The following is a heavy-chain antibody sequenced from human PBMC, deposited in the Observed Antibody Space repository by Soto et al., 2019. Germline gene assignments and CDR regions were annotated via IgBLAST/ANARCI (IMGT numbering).Heavy chain of an antibody. CDR1: GYTFTSYA. D-gene: IGHD6-19*01. J-gene: IGHJ6*02. CDR3: ARAGDSSGWFLNYYYYGMDV. CDR2: INAGNGNT. Sequence: ASVKVSCKASGYTFTSYAMHWVRQAPGQRLGWMGWINAGNGNTKYSQKFQGRVTITRDTSASTAYMELSSLRSEDTAVYYCARAGDSSGWFLNYYYYGMDVWGQGTTVTVSS. V-gene: IGHV1-3*01.